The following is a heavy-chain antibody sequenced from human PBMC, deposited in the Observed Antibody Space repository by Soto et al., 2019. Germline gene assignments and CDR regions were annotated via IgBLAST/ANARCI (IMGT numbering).Heavy chain of an antibody. CDR3: ARHETLHDDHDY. Sequence: PSETLSLTCTVSGGSISSYYWSWIRQPPGKGLEWIGYIYYSGSTNYNPSLKSRVTISVDTSKNQFSLKLSSVTAADTAVYYCARHETLHDDHDYSGQGTLVIVSS. D-gene: IGHD3-3*01. V-gene: IGHV4-59*08. J-gene: IGHJ4*02. CDR1: GGSISSYY. CDR2: IYYSGST.